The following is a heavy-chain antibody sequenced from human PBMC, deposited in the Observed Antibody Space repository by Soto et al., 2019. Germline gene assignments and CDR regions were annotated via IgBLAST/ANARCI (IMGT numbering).Heavy chain of an antibody. V-gene: IGHV4-59*08. J-gene: IGHJ4*02. D-gene: IGHD3-22*01. CDR1: GGSLSGYY. CDR2: IYYAGTT. Sequence: SSETLSLTCSISGGSLSGYYWTWTRQPPGKGLEWIGYIYYAGTTTYNPSLKNRVTISLDTPKNHFSLKMDSVTAADTAVYYCTRLGGFYQALDSWGQGVLVT. CDR3: TRLGGFYQALDS.